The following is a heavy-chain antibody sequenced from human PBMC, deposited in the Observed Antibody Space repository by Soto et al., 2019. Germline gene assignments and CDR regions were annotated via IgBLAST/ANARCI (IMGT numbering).Heavy chain of an antibody. J-gene: IGHJ3*02. CDR3: ARVRTVTEVDI. Sequence: GGSLRLSCAASGITFSSYWMHWVRQAPGKGLEWVSYISSSGSTIYYADTVKGRFTISRDNAKNSLYLQINSLRAEDTAVYYCARVRTVTEVDIWGQGTMVTVSS. V-gene: IGHV3-48*04. D-gene: IGHD4-17*01. CDR1: GITFSSYW. CDR2: ISSSGSTI.